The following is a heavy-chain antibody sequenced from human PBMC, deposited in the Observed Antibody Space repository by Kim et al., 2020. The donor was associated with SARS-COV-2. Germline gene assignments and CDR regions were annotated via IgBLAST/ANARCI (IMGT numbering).Heavy chain of an antibody. CDR1: GYTFTSYG. V-gene: IGHV1-18*01. D-gene: IGHD2-2*01. J-gene: IGHJ4*02. CDR3: ARATYCSSTSCYPSDY. Sequence: ASVKVSCKASGYTFTSYGISWVRQAPGQGLEWMGWISAYNGNTNYAQKLQGRVTMTTDTSTSTAYMELRSLRSDDTAVYYCARATYCSSTSCYPSDYWGQGTLVTVSS. CDR2: ISAYNGNT.